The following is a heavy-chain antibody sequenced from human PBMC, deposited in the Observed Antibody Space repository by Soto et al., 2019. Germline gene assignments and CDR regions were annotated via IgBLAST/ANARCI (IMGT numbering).Heavy chain of an antibody. CDR1: GFNVNSDY. CDR2: IYSGETT. J-gene: IGHJ4*02. V-gene: IGHV3-53*01. CDR3: TRDGRGLGRLSLFEY. Sequence: GALRLSCAASGFNVNSDYMNWVRQTPGKGLEWVASIYSGETTYYADSVRGRFTISSDKSKNTLYFQLSSLRIEDTAVYYCTRDGRGLGRLSLFEYWGQGVLVTVSS. D-gene: IGHD2-21*02.